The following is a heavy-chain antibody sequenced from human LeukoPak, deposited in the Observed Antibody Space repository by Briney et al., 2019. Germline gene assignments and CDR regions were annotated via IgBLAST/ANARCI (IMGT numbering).Heavy chain of an antibody. CDR2: ISNSGSSL. CDR3: ARWHLITIPFAFVI. Sequence: GGSLRLSCAASGFTFSDYYMSWIRQAPGRGLEWVSYISNSGSSLYYADSVEGRFTISRDNAKNSLYLQMNSLTGDDTAIYYCARWHLITIPFAFVIWGQGTMVTVSS. D-gene: IGHD2/OR15-2a*01. CDR1: GFTFSDYY. V-gene: IGHV3-11*04. J-gene: IGHJ3*02.